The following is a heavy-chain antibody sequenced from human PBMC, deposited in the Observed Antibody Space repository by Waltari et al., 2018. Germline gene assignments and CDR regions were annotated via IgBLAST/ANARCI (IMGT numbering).Heavy chain of an antibody. D-gene: IGHD6-19*01. CDR3: AKDHRAVAGFTYYFDY. Sequence: EVQLLESGGGLVQPGGSLRLSCAASGFTFSSYAMRWVRPAPGKGLEWVSAISGSGGSTYYADSVKGRFTISRDNSKNTLYLQMNSLRAEDTAVYYCAKDHRAVAGFTYYFDYWGQGTLVTVSS. J-gene: IGHJ4*02. CDR1: GFTFSSYA. CDR2: ISGSGGST. V-gene: IGHV3-23*01.